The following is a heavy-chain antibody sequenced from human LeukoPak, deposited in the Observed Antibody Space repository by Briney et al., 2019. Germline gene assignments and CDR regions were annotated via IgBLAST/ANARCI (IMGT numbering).Heavy chain of an antibody. CDR1: GFTFNSYA. CDR2: ISGSGGST. V-gene: IGHV3-23*01. J-gene: IGHJ4*02. D-gene: IGHD1-26*01. Sequence: PGGSLRLSCAASGFTFNSYAMNWVRQAPGRGLEWVSGISGSGGSTYYADSVKGRFNISGDNSKNTVYVQMNILRAEDTAIYYCAKDRGLVGATPSNFDYWGQGTLVTVSS. CDR3: AKDRGLVGATPSNFDY.